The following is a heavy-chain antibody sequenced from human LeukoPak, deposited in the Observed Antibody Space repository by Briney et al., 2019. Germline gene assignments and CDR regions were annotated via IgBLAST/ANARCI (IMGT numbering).Heavy chain of an antibody. Sequence: ESGPTLVKPTQALTLTCTFSGFSLSTRGVGVGWIRQPPGKALEWLALIYWNDDNRYSPSLKSRLTITKDTSKNQVVLTMTNMDPVDTARYYCAHGSGWLYDYWGQGTLVTVSS. D-gene: IGHD6-19*01. CDR1: GFSLSTRGVG. CDR3: AHGSGWLYDY. CDR2: IYWNDDN. J-gene: IGHJ4*02. V-gene: IGHV2-5*01.